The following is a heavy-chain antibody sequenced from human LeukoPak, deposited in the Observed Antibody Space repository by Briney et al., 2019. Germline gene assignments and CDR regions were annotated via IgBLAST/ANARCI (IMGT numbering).Heavy chain of an antibody. Sequence: GGSLRLSCAASGFTFSSYSMTWVRQAPGKGLEWVSSISSSSSYIYYADSVKGRFTISRDNAKNSLYLQMNGLRAEDTAVYYCASNSPRGHNAFDIWGQGTMVTVSS. V-gene: IGHV3-21*01. J-gene: IGHJ3*02. CDR3: ASNSPRGHNAFDI. CDR2: ISSSSSYI. D-gene: IGHD2-21*01. CDR1: GFTFSSYS.